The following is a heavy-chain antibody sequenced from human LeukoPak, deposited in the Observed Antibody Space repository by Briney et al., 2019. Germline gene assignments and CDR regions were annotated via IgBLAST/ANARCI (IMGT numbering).Heavy chain of an antibody. D-gene: IGHD3-3*01. J-gene: IGHJ3*02. CDR1: GDSISNYY. CDR3: ARRRSGSIKPHAFDI. V-gene: IGHV4-59*08. CDR2: IYYSGST. Sequence: SETLSLTCTVSGDSISNYYWSWIRQPPGKGLEWIGYIYYSGSTNYNPSLKSRVTISVDTSKNQFSLKLSSVTAADTAVYYCARRRSGSIKPHAFDIWGQGTMVTVSS.